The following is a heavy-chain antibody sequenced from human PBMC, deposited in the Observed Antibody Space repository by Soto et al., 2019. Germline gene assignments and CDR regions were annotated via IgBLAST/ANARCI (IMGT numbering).Heavy chain of an antibody. J-gene: IGHJ6*01. CDR3: ARTYMVQYYDYYGMAV. D-gene: IGHD3-10*01. Sequence: CTVSAALPTPCYWRWIRQPPGKGPEWIGYIYHSGSTNYSPSLKSRVTISVDKSKNQFSLKLSSVTAADTAVYYCARTYMVQYYDYYGMAVWGQGPTVTVSS. CDR1: AALPTPCY. CDR2: IYHSGST. V-gene: IGHV4-59*01.